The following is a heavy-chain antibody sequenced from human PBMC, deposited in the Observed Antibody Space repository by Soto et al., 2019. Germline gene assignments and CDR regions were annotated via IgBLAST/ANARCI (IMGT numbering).Heavy chain of an antibody. V-gene: IGHV1-46*01. J-gene: IGHJ4*02. D-gene: IGHD2-15*01. CDR3: AGSLGYCSGGSCYPVGRALNY. CDR2: INPSGGST. Sequence: GASVKVSCKASGYTFTSYYMHWVRQAPGQGLEWMGIINPSGGSTSYAQKFQGRVTMTRDTSTSTVYMELSSLRSEDTAVYYCAGSLGYCSGGSCYPVGRALNYWGQGTLVTVSS. CDR1: GYTFTSYY.